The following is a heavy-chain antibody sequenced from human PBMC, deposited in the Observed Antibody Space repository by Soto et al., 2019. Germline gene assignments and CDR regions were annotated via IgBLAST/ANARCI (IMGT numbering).Heavy chain of an antibody. CDR2: IYYSGST. V-gene: IGHV4-59*08. Sequence: PSETLSLTCTVSGGSISSYYWSWIRQPPGKGLEWIGYIYYSGSTNYNPSLKSRVTISVDTSKNQFSLKLSSVTAADTAVYYCARQCPYYDFWSASGCYYMDVWGKGTTVTVSS. CDR3: ARQCPYYDFWSASGCYYMDV. CDR1: GGSISSYY. J-gene: IGHJ6*03. D-gene: IGHD3-3*01.